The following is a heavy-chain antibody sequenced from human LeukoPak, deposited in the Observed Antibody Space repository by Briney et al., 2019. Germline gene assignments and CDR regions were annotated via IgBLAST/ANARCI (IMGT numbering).Heavy chain of an antibody. CDR1: GFTFSSYG. J-gene: IGHJ4*02. D-gene: IGHD6-13*01. CDR2: IQYDGSIE. V-gene: IGHV3-33*01. Sequence: GGSLRLSCTASGFTFSSYGMHWVRQAPGRGLEWVAAIQYDGSIEYYADSVKGRFTISRDQSKNTLFLQVNSLRAEDTAVYYCGRDYTSSWTPLFNYWGQGTLVTVSS. CDR3: GRDYTSSWTPLFNY.